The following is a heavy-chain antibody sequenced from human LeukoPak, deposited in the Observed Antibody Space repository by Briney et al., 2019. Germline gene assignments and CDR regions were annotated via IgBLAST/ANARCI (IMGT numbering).Heavy chain of an antibody. Sequence: SVKVSCKASGGTSSSYTISWARQAPGQGLEWMGRIIPILGIANYAQKFQGRVTITADKSTSTAYMELSSLRSEDTAVYYCAREDRWVVVPAANFDYWGQGTLVTVSS. CDR1: GGTSSSYT. J-gene: IGHJ4*02. D-gene: IGHD2-2*01. V-gene: IGHV1-69*04. CDR2: IIPILGIA. CDR3: AREDRWVVVPAANFDY.